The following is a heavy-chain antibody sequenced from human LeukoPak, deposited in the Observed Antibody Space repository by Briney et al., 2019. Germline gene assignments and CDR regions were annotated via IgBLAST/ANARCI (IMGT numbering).Heavy chain of an antibody. D-gene: IGHD5-18*01. CDR1: GFTVSSNY. J-gene: IGHJ4*02. V-gene: IGHV3-53*01. CDR3: AKDPTGYSYGAH. Sequence: GGSLRLSCAASGFTVSSNYMSWVRQAPGKGLEWVSVIYSGGSTYYADSVKGRFTISRDNSKNTLYLQMRSLRAEDTAVYYCAKDPTGYSYGAHWGQGTLVTVSS. CDR2: IYSGGST.